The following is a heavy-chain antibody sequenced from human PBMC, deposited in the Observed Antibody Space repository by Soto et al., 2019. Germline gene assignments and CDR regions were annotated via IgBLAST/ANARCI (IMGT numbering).Heavy chain of an antibody. CDR2: TYYRSRWYS. J-gene: IGHJ6*02. Sequence: SQTLSLTCVGSGDTVSSNSVAWNWVRQSPSRGLEWLGRTYYRSRWYSDYAVSVRSRIGINADTSKNQVSLQLNSVTPEDTAVYYCARSEEDSDYYYYGMDVWGQGTTVTVFS. V-gene: IGHV6-1*01. CDR3: ARSEEDSDYYYYGMDV. CDR1: GDTVSSNSVA. D-gene: IGHD2-15*01.